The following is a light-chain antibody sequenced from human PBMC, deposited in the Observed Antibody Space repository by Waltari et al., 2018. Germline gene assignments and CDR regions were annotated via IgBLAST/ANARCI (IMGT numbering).Light chain of an antibody. J-gene: IGLJ3*02. CDR3: QSYDSSLRGSRV. Sequence: QPPSVSGAPGQRVTISCTGSSANIGTPYDVHWYQQVPGTAPKLLMYGNSNRPSGVPDRFSGSKSGTSASLAITGLQAEDEADYYCQSYDSSLRGSRVFGGGTKLTVL. V-gene: IGLV1-40*01. CDR1: SANIGTPYD. CDR2: GNS.